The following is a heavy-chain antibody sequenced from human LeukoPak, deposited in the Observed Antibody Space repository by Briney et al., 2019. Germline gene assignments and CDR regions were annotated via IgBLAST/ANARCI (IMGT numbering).Heavy chain of an antibody. D-gene: IGHD2-2*01. V-gene: IGHV3-21*01. CDR2: ISSSSSYI. CDR1: GFTFSNYN. CDR3: ARDACSTTNCYLAY. Sequence: GGSLRLSCAASGFTFSNYNMNWVRRAPGKGLEWVSSISSSSSYIYYADSVKGRFTISSDNAKNSLYLQMNSLRAEDTAVYYCARDACSTTNCYLAYWGQGTLVTVSS. J-gene: IGHJ4*02.